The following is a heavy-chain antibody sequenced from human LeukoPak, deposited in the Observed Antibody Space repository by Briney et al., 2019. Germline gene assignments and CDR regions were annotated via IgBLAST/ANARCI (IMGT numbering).Heavy chain of an antibody. V-gene: IGHV4-34*01. D-gene: IGHD4-17*01. CDR2: ITHHGRT. Sequence: PSETLSLTCAISGGPLSTYYWSWIRQPPGKGLEWIGEITHHGRTNHNPSLKSRVTISADTSNNQFSLKLSSVTAADSAVYYCAPIYGDYSDFDSWAQATLVTVSS. CDR3: APIYGDYSDFDS. CDR1: GGPLSTYY. J-gene: IGHJ4*02.